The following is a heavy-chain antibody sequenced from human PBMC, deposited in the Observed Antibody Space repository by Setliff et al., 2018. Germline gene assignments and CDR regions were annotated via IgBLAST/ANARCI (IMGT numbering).Heavy chain of an antibody. CDR3: ASGMGGVWTDYLQH. D-gene: IGHD2-21*02. V-gene: IGHV3-15*01. Sequence: GSLRLSCAASGVTFTNAWMSLVRQAPGKGLEWVGRIKSTIDGGAIDYAAPVKGRFTISRDDSKNTLYLQMNSLRADDTAVYRCASGMGGVWTDYLQHWGQGTLVTVSS. CDR1: GVTFTNAW. J-gene: IGHJ1*01. CDR2: IKSTIDGGAI.